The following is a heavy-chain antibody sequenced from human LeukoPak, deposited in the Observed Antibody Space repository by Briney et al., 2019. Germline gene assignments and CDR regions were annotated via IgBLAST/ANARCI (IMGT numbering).Heavy chain of an antibody. CDR3: AKESRITMVRDSIDY. CDR1: GXTXSSYA. J-gene: IGHJ4*02. V-gene: IGHV3-23*01. Sequence: GGSLRLSCAASGXTXSSYAMSWVRQAXXXXXEWXSAISGSGGSTYYADSVKGRFTISRDNSKNTLYLQMNSLRAEDTAVYYCAKESRITMVRDSIDYWGQGTLVTVSS. CDR2: ISGSGGST. D-gene: IGHD3-10*01.